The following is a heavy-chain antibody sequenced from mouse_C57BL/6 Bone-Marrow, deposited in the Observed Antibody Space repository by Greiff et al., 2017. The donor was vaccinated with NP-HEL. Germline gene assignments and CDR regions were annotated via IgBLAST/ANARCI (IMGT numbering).Heavy chain of an antibody. Sequence: DVKLVESGGGLVQPKGSLKLSCAASGFTFNTYAMHWVRQAPGKGLEWVARIRSKSSNYATYYADSVKDRFTISRDDSQSMLYLQMNNLKTEDTAMYYCVINYGSSYDWYFDVWGTGTTVTVSS. J-gene: IGHJ1*03. D-gene: IGHD1-1*01. V-gene: IGHV10-3*01. CDR2: IRSKSSNYAT. CDR1: GFTFNTYA. CDR3: VINYGSSYDWYFDV.